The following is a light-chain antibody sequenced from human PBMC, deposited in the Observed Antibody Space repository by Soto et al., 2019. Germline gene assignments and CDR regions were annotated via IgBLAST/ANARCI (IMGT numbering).Light chain of an antibody. V-gene: IGKV4-1*01. J-gene: IGKJ1*01. CDR2: WAS. CDR1: QSILYFSDNKNY. CDR3: QQYYSRPPT. Sequence: DIVMTQSPDSLAVSLGERATINCKSSQSILYFSDNKNYLAWYQQQPGQPPKLLIYWASTRQSGVPDRFSGSGSGTDFTLTSSSLQAEDVAVYYCQQYYSRPPTFGQGTKVEVK.